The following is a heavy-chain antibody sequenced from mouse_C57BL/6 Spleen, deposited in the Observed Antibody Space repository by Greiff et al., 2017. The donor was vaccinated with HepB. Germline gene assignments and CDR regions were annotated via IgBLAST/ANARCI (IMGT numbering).Heavy chain of an antibody. CDR1: GYTFTSYW. V-gene: IGHV1-64*01. D-gene: IGHD1-1*01. J-gene: IGHJ2*01. CDR2: IHPNSGST. CDR3: AREWDYGSSYPNY. Sequence: QVQLQHPGAELVKPGASVKLSCKASGYTFTSYWMHWVKQRPGQGLEWIGMIHPNSGSTNYNEKFKSKATLTVDKSSSTAYMQLSSLTSEDSAVYYCAREWDYGSSYPNYWGQGTTLTVSS.